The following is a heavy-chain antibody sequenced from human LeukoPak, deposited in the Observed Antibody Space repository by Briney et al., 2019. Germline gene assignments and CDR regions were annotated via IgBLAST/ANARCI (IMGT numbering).Heavy chain of an antibody. CDR1: GFAFSDYY. D-gene: IGHD1-26*01. J-gene: IGHJ4*02. Sequence: GGSLRLSCAASGFAFSDYYMSWIRQAPGKGLEWVSYISSSGSTIYYADSVKGRFTISRDNAKNSLYLQMNSLRAEDTAVYYCARDKIEVGATSSGYFDYWGQGTLVTVSS. CDR2: ISSSGSTI. V-gene: IGHV3-11*04. CDR3: ARDKIEVGATSSGYFDY.